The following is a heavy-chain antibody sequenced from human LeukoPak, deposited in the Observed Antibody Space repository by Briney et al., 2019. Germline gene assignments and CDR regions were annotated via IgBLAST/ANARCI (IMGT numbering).Heavy chain of an antibody. D-gene: IGHD3-3*01. CDR1: GFTFSSYE. CDR3: ARDGKSIYYDFWSGYPPMDV. Sequence: PGGSLRLSCAASGFTFSSYEMNWVRQAPGKGLEWVSYISSSGSTIYYADSVKGRFTISRDNAKNSLYLQMNSLGAEDTAVYYCARDGKSIYYDFWSGYPPMDVWGKGTTVTVSS. J-gene: IGHJ6*04. V-gene: IGHV3-48*03. CDR2: ISSSGSTI.